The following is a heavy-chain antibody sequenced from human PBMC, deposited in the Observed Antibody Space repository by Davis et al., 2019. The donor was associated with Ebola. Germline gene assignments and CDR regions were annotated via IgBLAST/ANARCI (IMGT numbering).Heavy chain of an antibody. CDR3: ARRGYCSSSSCHSDY. J-gene: IGHJ4*02. D-gene: IGHD2-2*01. V-gene: IGHV4-34*01. CDR2: ISHSGST. CDR1: GGSINSHY. Sequence: SETLSLTCTVSGGSINSHYWSWIRQPPGKGLEWIGEISHSGSTNYNPSLKSRVTISIDTYRNQFSLKMSSVTAADTAVYYCARRGYCSSSSCHSDYWGQGTLVTVSS.